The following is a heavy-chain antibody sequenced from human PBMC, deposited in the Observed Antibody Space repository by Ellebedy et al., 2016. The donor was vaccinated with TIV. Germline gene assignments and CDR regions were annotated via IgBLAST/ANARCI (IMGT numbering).Heavy chain of an antibody. D-gene: IGHD2-2*01. CDR2: ISAYNGNT. CDR3: ARDESAGYCSSTSCYGDFDY. Sequence: ASVKVSCKASGYTFTSYGISWVRQAPGQGLEWMGWISAYNGNTNYAQKLQGRVTMTTDTSTSTAYMELRSLRSDDTAVYYCARDESAGYCSSTSCYGDFDYWGQGTLVTVSS. CDR1: GYTFTSYG. V-gene: IGHV1-18*04. J-gene: IGHJ4*02.